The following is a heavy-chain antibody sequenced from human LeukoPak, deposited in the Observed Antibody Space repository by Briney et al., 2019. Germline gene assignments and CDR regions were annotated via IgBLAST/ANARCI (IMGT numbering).Heavy chain of an antibody. Sequence: SQTLSLTCTVSGGSISSGSYYWSWIRQPAGKGLEWIGRIYTSGSTNYNPSLKSRVTISVDTSKNQFSPKLSSVTAADTAVYYCARELTGSSSSWYAFDYWGQGTLVTVSS. CDR1: GGSISSGSYY. D-gene: IGHD6-13*01. J-gene: IGHJ4*02. V-gene: IGHV4-61*02. CDR2: IYTSGST. CDR3: ARELTGSSSSWYAFDY.